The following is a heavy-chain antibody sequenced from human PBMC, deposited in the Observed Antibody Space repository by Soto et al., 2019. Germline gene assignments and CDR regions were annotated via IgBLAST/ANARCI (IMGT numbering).Heavy chain of an antibody. CDR2: INHSGST. V-gene: IGHV4-34*01. CDR3: ARSRYMATVY. D-gene: IGHD1-1*01. CDR1: DGCICGCS. Sequence: GVGDGCICGCSWSQFNKTPGKGLEWIGEINHSGSTNYNPSLKSRVSTSVDTAKKQFSLRLSSVTAADTAVYYCARSRYMATVYWGRGTLVTVSS. J-gene: IGHJ4*02.